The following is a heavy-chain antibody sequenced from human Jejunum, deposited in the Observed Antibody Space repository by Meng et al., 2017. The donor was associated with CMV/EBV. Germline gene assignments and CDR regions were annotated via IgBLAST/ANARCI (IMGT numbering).Heavy chain of an antibody. CDR3: VRGGGAFDM. V-gene: IGHV3-7*01. CDR1: GFTFSQFW. J-gene: IGHJ3*02. Sequence: SCAASGFTFSQFWMSWVRQAPGKGLEWVANIKLDGSDKHYVDSVKGRFTISRDNAKNSLYLQMNSLRAEDTALYYCVRGGGAFDMWGQGTTVTVSS. D-gene: IGHD3-10*01. CDR2: IKLDGSDK.